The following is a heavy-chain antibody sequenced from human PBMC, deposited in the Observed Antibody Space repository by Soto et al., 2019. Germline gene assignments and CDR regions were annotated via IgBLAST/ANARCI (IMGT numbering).Heavy chain of an antibody. CDR3: ARHSYFSNPLRFDP. J-gene: IGHJ5*02. CDR1: GGSITGYY. Sequence: PSETLSLTCTVSGGSITGYYWSWIRQPPGKGPEWIGNIHYSGSTNYNPSLTSRVTISVDTSKNQFSLRLSSVTAAETAVYYCARHSYFSNPLRFDPWGHGTLVTVSS. D-gene: IGHD4-4*01. V-gene: IGHV4-59*08. CDR2: IHYSGST.